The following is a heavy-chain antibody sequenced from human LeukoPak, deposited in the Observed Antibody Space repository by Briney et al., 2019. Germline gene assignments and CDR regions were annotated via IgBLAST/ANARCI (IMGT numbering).Heavy chain of an antibody. J-gene: IGHJ4*02. CDR1: GGSISSGSYY. CDR3: ATGAGVFDY. CDR2: LCLSADV. D-gene: IGHD1-14*01. Sequence: PSQTLSLTCTVSGGSISSGSYYWSWIRHPAGKRLEWIGTLCLSADVNYKPSLRSRLTMSADMSNNEISLQLTSVTAADTAVYYCATGAGVFDYWGRGILVTVSS. V-gene: IGHV4-61*02.